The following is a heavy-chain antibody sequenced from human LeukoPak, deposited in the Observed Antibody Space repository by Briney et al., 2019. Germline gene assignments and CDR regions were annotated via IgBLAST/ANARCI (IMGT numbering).Heavy chain of an antibody. CDR3: ARTSGIPVTATFDH. V-gene: IGHV1-18*01. CDR1: GYSFTSYG. D-gene: IGHD2-21*02. CDR2: ISANSGNT. J-gene: IGHJ4*02. Sequence: ASAKVSCKASGYSFTSYGICWMRQAPGQGLEWMGWISANSGNTDYPQKFQGRVSMTTDTSTGTAYMELRSLRSDDTAVYYCARTSGIPVTATFDHWGQGTLVTASS.